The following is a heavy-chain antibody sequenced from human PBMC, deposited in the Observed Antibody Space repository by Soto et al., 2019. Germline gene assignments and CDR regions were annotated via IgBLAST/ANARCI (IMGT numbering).Heavy chain of an antibody. V-gene: IGHV4-61*01. CDR2: IYYTGST. CDR3: ARAPRLGSGSYYWITYFDY. Sequence: SETLSLTCTVSGGTVSSNSYYWSWIRQPPGKGLEWIGCIYYTGSTNYNPSLKSRVTISVDTSKNQFSLKLSSVTAADTAVYYCARAPRLGSGSYYWITYFDYWGQGTLVTVSS. J-gene: IGHJ4*02. D-gene: IGHD3-10*01. CDR1: GGTVSSNSYY.